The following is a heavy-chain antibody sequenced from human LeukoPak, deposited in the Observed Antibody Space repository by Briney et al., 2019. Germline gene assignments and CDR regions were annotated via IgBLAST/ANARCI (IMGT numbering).Heavy chain of an antibody. Sequence: GGSLRLSCAASGFTFSSYWMHWVRQAPGKGLVWVSRIHSDGSSTSYADSVKGRFTISRDNSKNTLYLQMNSLRAEDTAVYYCARDGPYSSLDYWGQGTLVTVSS. V-gene: IGHV3-74*01. D-gene: IGHD6-13*01. J-gene: IGHJ4*02. CDR2: IHSDGSST. CDR3: ARDGPYSSLDY. CDR1: GFTFSSYW.